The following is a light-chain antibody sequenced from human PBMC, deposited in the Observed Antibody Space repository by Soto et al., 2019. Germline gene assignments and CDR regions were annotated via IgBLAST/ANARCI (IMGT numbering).Light chain of an antibody. CDR2: EVS. CDR1: SSDVGGYNY. Sequence: QSALTQPASVSGSPGQSITISCTGTSSDVGGYNYVSWYQQHPGKAPKLMIYEVSNRPSGVSNRFSGSKSGNTASLTISGVQADDEADYYCSSYTSRSTLVFGGGTKLAV. V-gene: IGLV2-14*01. CDR3: SSYTSRSTLV. J-gene: IGLJ2*01.